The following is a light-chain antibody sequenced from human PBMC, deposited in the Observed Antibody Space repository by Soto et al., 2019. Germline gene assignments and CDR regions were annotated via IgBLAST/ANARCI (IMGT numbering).Light chain of an antibody. Sequence: QSVLTQPASVSGSPGQSITISCTGTSSDVGGYNYVSWYQQHPGKAPKLMVYDVSNRPSGVSNRFSGSKSGNTASLTISGLQAEDEADYYCSSYTSSSTNYVFGTGTKVPV. CDR1: SSDVGGYNY. J-gene: IGLJ1*01. V-gene: IGLV2-14*01. CDR3: SSYTSSSTNYV. CDR2: DVS.